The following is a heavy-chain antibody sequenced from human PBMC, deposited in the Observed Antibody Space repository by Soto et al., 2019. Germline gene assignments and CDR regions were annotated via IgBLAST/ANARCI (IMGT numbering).Heavy chain of an antibody. Sequence: EVQLLESGGGLVQPGGSLRLSCAASGFTFSSYAMSWVRQAPGKGLEWVSAISGSGASTYYADSVKGRFTISRDNSENTLYVQMNSLRAEDTALYYCAKDARSNWNTGHYKDAFDIWGQGTMVNVSS. V-gene: IGHV3-23*01. CDR2: ISGSGAST. D-gene: IGHD1-1*01. CDR3: AKDARSNWNTGHYKDAFDI. J-gene: IGHJ3*02. CDR1: GFTFSSYA.